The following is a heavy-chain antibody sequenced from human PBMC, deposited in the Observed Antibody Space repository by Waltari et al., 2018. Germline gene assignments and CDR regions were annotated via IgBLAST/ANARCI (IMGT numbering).Heavy chain of an antibody. V-gene: IGHV4-59*01. CDR3: ARDLQPTDYDFWGTSTH. CDR1: GGSISSYY. D-gene: IGHD3-3*01. Sequence: QVQLQESGPGLVKPSETLSLTCTVSGGSISSYYWSWIRQPPGKGLEWIGYIYYSGSTNYNPSLKSRVTISVDTSKNQFSLKLSSLRSEDTAVYYCARDLQPTDYDFWGTSTHWGQGTLVTVSS. CDR2: IYYSGST. J-gene: IGHJ4*02.